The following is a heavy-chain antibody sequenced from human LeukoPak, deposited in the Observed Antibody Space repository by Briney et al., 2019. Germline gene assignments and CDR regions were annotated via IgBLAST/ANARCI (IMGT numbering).Heavy chain of an antibody. V-gene: IGHV4-59*02. J-gene: IGHJ4*02. CDR3: ARLSTYYDFWSPLGY. D-gene: IGHD3-3*01. CDR1: GASVRSHY. Sequence: PSETLSLTCTVSGASVRSHYWSWIRQPPGKGLEWIGYVSYSGGTNYNPSLKSRVTISLDTSNDQFSLRLNSVTAADTAVYYCARLSTYYDFWSPLGYWGQGTLVTVSS. CDR2: VSYSGGT.